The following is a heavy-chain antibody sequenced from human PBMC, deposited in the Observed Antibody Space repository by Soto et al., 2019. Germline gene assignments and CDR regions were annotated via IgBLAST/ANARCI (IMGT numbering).Heavy chain of an antibody. J-gene: IGHJ5*02. CDR3: ARVLQSVMTTVTGWFDP. D-gene: IGHD4-4*01. CDR1: GGTFSSYA. V-gene: IGHV1-69*12. CDR2: IIPIFGTA. Sequence: QVQLVQSGAEVKKPGSSVKVSCKASGGTFSSYAISWVRQAPGQGLEWMGGIIPIFGTANYAQKFQGRVTSTADESTSTAYMELSSPRSEDTAVYYCARVLQSVMTTVTGWFDPWGQGTLVTVSS.